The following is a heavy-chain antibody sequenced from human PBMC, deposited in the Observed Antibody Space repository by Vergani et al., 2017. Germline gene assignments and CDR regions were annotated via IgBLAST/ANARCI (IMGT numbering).Heavy chain of an antibody. CDR1: GYSISSGYY. CDR3: ARVFSPWVVVPAAISPPYYFDG. J-gene: IGHJ4*02. D-gene: IGHD2-2*02. CDR2: IYHSGST. V-gene: IGHV4-38-2*01. Sequence: QVQLQESGPGLVKPSETLSLTCAVSGYSISSGYYWGWIRQPPGKGLEWIGSIYHSGSTYYNPSLKSRVTISVDTSKNQFSLKLSSVTAADTAVYYCARVFSPWVVVPAAISPPYYFDGWGQGTLVTVSS.